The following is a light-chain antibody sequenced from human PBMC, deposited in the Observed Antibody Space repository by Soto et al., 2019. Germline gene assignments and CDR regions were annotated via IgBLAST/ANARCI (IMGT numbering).Light chain of an antibody. CDR3: QHYGDSSWT. V-gene: IGKV3-20*01. Sequence: EIVMTQSPATLSVSPGERATLSCRASQSVSSNLAWFQQKPGQAPRLLIFGTSNRAPGIPDRFSGSGSGTDFTLTISRLEPDDFAVYYCQHYGDSSWTFGQGTKVEIK. CDR1: QSVSSN. J-gene: IGKJ1*01. CDR2: GTS.